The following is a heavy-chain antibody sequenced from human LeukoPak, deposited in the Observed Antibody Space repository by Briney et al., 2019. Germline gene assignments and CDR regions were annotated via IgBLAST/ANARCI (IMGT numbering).Heavy chain of an antibody. CDR3: ARGRATVTYYYYYGMDV. CDR1: GGSVNNYY. D-gene: IGHD4-17*01. V-gene: IGHV4-59*02. J-gene: IGHJ6*02. CDR2: VYYSGTT. Sequence: PSETLSLTCTVSGGSVNNYYWSWIRQPPGKGLEWIGYVYYSGTTNYKPSLKSRVTISVDTSKNQFSLKLSSVTAADTAVYYCARGRATVTYYYYYGMDVWGQGTTVTVSS.